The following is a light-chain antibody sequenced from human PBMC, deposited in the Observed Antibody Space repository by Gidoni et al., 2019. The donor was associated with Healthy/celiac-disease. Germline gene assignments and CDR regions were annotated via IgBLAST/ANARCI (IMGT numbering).Light chain of an antibody. J-gene: IGKJ3*01. CDR3: QQSYSTLGT. CDR1: QSISSY. V-gene: IGKV1-39*01. Sequence: DIQMTQSPSSLSASVGDRVTITCRASQSISSYLNWYQQKPGKAPKLLIYAASSLQSGVPSRFSGSGSGTDFTLTISSRQPEDFATYYCQQSYSTLGTFGPGTKVDIK. CDR2: AAS.